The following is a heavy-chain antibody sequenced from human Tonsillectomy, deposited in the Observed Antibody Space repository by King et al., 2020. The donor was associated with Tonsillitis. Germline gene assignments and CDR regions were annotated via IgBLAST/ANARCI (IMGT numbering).Heavy chain of an antibody. CDR3: ARDRFGSGTI. CDR1: GLAATSNY. CDR2: IYSSSGGST. Sequence: VQLVESGGGLVQPGESLRLSCAASGLAATSNYMSWVRQVPGKGLQWVSVIYSSSGGSTYYADSVKGRFTISRDDSKNMLYLQMNSLRAEDTAIYYCARDRFGSGTIWGQGTMVTVSS. J-gene: IGHJ3*02. V-gene: IGHV3-66*01. D-gene: IGHD3-10*01.